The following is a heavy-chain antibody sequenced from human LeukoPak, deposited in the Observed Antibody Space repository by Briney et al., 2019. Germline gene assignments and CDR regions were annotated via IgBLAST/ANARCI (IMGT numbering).Heavy chain of an antibody. CDR1: GGSFSGYY. CDR2: INHSGST. CDR3: ARDRDGFTGSYYYYGMDV. Sequence: SETLSLTCAVYGGSFSGYYWSWIRQPPGKGLEWIGEINHSGSTNYNPSLKSRVTISVDTSKNQFSLKLSSVTAADTAVYYCARDRDGFTGSYYYYGMDVWGQGTTVTVSS. D-gene: IGHD5-24*01. V-gene: IGHV4-34*01. J-gene: IGHJ6*02.